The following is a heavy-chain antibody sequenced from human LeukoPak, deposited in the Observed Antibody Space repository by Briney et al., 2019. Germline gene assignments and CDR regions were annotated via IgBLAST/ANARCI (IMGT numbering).Heavy chain of an antibody. CDR3: ARDRTVTNLDY. CDR2: INHSGST. D-gene: IGHD4-17*01. Sequence: SETLSLTCAVYGGSFSGYYWSWIRQPPGKGLEWIGEINHSGSTNYNPSLKSRVTISVDTSKNQFSLKLSSVTAADTAVYYCARDRTVTNLDYWGQGTLVTVSS. J-gene: IGHJ4*02. V-gene: IGHV4-34*01. CDR1: GGSFSGYY.